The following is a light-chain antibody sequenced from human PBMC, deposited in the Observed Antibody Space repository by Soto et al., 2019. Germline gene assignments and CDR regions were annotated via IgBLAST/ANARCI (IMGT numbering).Light chain of an antibody. Sequence: EIVLTQSPGTLSLSPGERATLSCRASQTLSNSFIAWYQQKPGQAPRLLIYDTSSRATGVQDRYSASGSGTDFTLTIRRLEPEDFAVFFCKQYGTSEIIFGQGTRLENK. V-gene: IGKV3-20*01. CDR3: KQYGTSEII. CDR2: DTS. J-gene: IGKJ5*01. CDR1: QTLSNSF.